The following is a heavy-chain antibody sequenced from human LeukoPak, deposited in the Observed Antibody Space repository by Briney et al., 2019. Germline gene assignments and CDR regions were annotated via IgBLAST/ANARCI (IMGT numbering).Heavy chain of an antibody. CDR3: APSRSSWPFDY. D-gene: IGHD6-6*01. V-gene: IGHV3-23*01. CDR2: ISGSGGST. CDR1: GFTFSSYA. Sequence: GGSLRLSCAASGFTFSSYAMSWVRQAPGKGLEWTSAISGSGGSTYYADSVKGRFTISRDNSKNTLYLQMNSLRAEDTAVYYCAPSRSSWPFDYWGQGTLVTVSS. J-gene: IGHJ4*02.